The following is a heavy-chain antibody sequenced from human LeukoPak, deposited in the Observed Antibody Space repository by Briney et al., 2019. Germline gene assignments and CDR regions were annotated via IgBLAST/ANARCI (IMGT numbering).Heavy chain of an antibody. CDR3: AKGAKRVVGATTHWIDP. Sequence: GGSLRLSCAASGFTFSDYYMNWIRQAPGKGLEWVSYISSSGSTIYDADSVKGRFTISRDNAKNSLYLQMNSLRAEDTAVYYCAKGAKRVVGATTHWIDPWGQGTLVTVSS. CDR1: GFTFSDYY. CDR2: ISSSGSTI. D-gene: IGHD1-26*01. V-gene: IGHV3-11*04. J-gene: IGHJ5*02.